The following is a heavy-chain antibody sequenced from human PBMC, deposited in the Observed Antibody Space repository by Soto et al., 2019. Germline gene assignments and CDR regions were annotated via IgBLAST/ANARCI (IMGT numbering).Heavy chain of an antibody. Sequence: GGSLRLSCAASGFTVDDYAMHWVRQAPGKGLEWVSGISWNSETIDYADSVKGRFTISRDNAKSSLFLQMNSLRPDDTALYYCAKDRKWGGMTTIHYFDSWGQGTLVTVS. CDR3: AKDRKWGGMTTIHYFDS. V-gene: IGHV3-9*01. D-gene: IGHD4-17*01. J-gene: IGHJ4*02. CDR1: GFTVDDYA. CDR2: ISWNSETI.